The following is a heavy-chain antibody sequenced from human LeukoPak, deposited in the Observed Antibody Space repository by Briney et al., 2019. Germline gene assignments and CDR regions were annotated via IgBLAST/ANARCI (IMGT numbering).Heavy chain of an antibody. D-gene: IGHD4-17*01. CDR1: GFTFSSYS. V-gene: IGHV3-21*01. CDR2: ISSSSSYI. Sequence: GGSLRLSCAASGFTFSSYSMNWVRQAPGKGLEWVSSISSSSSYIYYADSVKGRFTISRDNAKNSLYLQMNSLRAEDTAVYYCARLMATTTVTTSFEVDYWGQGTLVTVSS. CDR3: ARLMATTTVTTSFEVDY. J-gene: IGHJ4*02.